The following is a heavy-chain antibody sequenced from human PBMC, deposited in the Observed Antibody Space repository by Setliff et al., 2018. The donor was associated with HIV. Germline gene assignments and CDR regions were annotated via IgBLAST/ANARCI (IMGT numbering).Heavy chain of an antibody. Sequence: ASVKVSCKASGYTFTSYDINWVRQATGQGLEWMGWMNPNSGTTSHAQKFQGRVTITTHESTSTAYMELSSLRSEDTAVYYCAISIPPDAFDIWGQGTMVTVSS. CDR2: MNPNSGTT. CDR3: AISIPPDAFDI. J-gene: IGHJ3*02. CDR1: GYTFTSYD. V-gene: IGHV1-8*03.